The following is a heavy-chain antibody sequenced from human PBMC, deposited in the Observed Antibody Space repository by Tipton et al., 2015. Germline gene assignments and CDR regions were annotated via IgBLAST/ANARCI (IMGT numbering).Heavy chain of an antibody. CDR1: GFSFSSYW. CDR3: ARGGSVFDY. V-gene: IGHV3-7*03. Sequence: GSLRLSCAASGFSFSSYWMSWVRQAPGKGLEWVANIKQDGSEKYYAHSVGGRFIISRDNAKNSLFLHMNSLRAEDTALYYCARGGSVFDYWGQGTLVTVSS. D-gene: IGHD3-10*01. CDR2: IKQDGSEK. J-gene: IGHJ4*02.